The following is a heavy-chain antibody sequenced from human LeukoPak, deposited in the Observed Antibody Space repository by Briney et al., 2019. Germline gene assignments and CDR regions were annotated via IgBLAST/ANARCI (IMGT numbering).Heavy chain of an antibody. CDR2: IYISGST. J-gene: IGHJ4*02. D-gene: IGHD3-22*01. Sequence: SETLSLTCTVSDASISDYYWNWIRQPAGKGLEWIGRIYISGSTNYNPSLKSRVTMSVGMSKTQFSLKVRSVTAADTAVYYCARASYDSSGYYYFDYWGQGILVTVSS. CDR3: ARASYDSSGYYYFDY. V-gene: IGHV4-4*07. CDR1: DASISDYY.